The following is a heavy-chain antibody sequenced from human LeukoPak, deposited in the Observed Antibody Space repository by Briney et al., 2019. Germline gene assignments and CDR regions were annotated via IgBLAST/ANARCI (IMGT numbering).Heavy chain of an antibody. CDR1: GGTFSSYA. J-gene: IGHJ4*02. CDR3: AKDRRSGYYYGVDY. V-gene: IGHV1-69*04. Sequence: SVKVSCKASGGTFSSYAISWVRQAPGQGLEWMGRIIPIFGIANYAQKFQGRVTITADKSTSTAYMELSSLRAEDTAVYYCAKDRRSGYYYGVDYWGQGTLVTVSS. CDR2: IIPIFGIA. D-gene: IGHD3-22*01.